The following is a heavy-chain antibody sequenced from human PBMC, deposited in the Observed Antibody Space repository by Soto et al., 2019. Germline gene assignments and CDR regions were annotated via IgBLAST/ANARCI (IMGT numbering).Heavy chain of an antibody. D-gene: IGHD3-16*02. J-gene: IGHJ4*02. CDR1: GFTFSSYA. CDR3: AKDLATAQSLHLGELSPFDY. V-gene: IGHV3-23*01. Sequence: GGSLRLSCAASGFTFSSYAMSWVRQAPGKGLEWVSTISGSDGSTYYADSVKGRFTISRDNSKNTLYLQMNSLRAEDTAVYYCAKDLATAQSLHLGELSPFDYWGQGTLVTVSS. CDR2: ISGSDGST.